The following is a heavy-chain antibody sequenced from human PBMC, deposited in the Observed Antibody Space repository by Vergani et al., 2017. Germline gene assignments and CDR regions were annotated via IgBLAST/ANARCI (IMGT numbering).Heavy chain of an antibody. CDR1: GGSISSYY. J-gene: IGHJ6*02. CDR2: IYYSGST. Sequence: QVQLQESGPGLVKPSETLSLTCTVSGGSISSYYWSWIRQPPGKGLEWIGYIYYSGSTNYNPSLKSRVTISVDTSKNQFSLKLSSVTAADTAVYCWAGDRPYDGSSYDGMDVWGQGTTVTVSS. D-gene: IGHD3-22*01. V-gene: IGHV4-59*01. CDR3: AGDRPYDGSSYDGMDV.